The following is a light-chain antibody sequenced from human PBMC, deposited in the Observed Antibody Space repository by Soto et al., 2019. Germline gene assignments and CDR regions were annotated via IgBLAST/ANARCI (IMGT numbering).Light chain of an antibody. CDR3: QTLDTGIRVV. CDR2: LNSDGSH. V-gene: IGLV4-69*01. J-gene: IGLJ2*01. CDR1: SGHSSYA. Sequence: QSVLTQSPSASASLGASVKLTCTLNSGHSSYAIAWHQQQQEKGPRYLMKLNSDGSHSKGDGIPDRFSGSSSGAERYLTISSLQSEDEADYYCQTLDTGIRVVFGGGTKLTVL.